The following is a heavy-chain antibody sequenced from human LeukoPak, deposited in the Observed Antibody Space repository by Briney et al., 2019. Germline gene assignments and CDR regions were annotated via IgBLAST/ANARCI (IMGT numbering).Heavy chain of an antibody. Sequence: SQTLSLTCTVSGGSISSGSYCWSWIRQPAGNVLEWIVRIYTSVSTNYNPSLNSRVTISVDTYNKQFSLKLSSVAAAETAVYYCARGPGAMIFLGSWGQGTLVTVSS. CDR3: ARGPGAMIFLGS. J-gene: IGHJ5*02. D-gene: IGHD3-22*01. CDR1: GGSISSGSYC. CDR2: IYTSVST. V-gene: IGHV4-61*02.